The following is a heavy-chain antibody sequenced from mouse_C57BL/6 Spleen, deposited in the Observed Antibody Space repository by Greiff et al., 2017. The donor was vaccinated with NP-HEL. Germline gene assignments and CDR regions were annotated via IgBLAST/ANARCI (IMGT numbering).Heavy chain of an antibody. CDR3: ARPYDGGFAY. CDR1: GYTFTSYW. Sequence: QVQLKQSGAELVKPGASVKLSCKASGYTFTSYWMHWVKQRPGQGLEWIGMIHPNSGSTNYNEKFKSKATLTVDKSSSTAYMQLSSLTSEDSAVYYCARPYDGGFAYWGQGTLVTVSA. D-gene: IGHD2-12*01. V-gene: IGHV1-64*01. CDR2: IHPNSGST. J-gene: IGHJ3*01.